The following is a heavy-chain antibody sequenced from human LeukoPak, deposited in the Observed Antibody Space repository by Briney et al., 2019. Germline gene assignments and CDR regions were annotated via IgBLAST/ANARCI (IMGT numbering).Heavy chain of an antibody. V-gene: IGHV3-23*01. CDR1: GFTFSSYG. J-gene: IGHJ4*02. CDR3: AKDFKRSTRGGKMGGEFDY. D-gene: IGHD4-23*01. CDR2: ISGSGGST. Sequence: GGSLRLSCAASGFTFSSYGMSWVRQAPGKGLEWVSAISGSGGSTYYADSVKGRFTISRDNSKNTLYLQMNSLRAEDTAVYYCAKDFKRSTRGGKMGGEFDYWGQGTLVTVSS.